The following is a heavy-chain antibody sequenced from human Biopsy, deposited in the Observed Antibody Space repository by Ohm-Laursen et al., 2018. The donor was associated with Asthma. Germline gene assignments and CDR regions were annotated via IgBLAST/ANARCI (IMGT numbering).Heavy chain of an antibody. CDR1: GDAMSTSGSY. CDR3: ARVPTTLRYFDL. V-gene: IGHV4-39*06. Sequence: SDTLSLTCIVSGDAMSTSGSYWGWIRQSPGKGLEWIGGIYYSGRTYYNPSLKSRLTISMDTSKNQFPLKLSSVTAADTAVYYCARVPTTLRYFDLWGRGTLVTVSS. J-gene: IGHJ2*01. D-gene: IGHD2-15*01. CDR2: IYYSGRT.